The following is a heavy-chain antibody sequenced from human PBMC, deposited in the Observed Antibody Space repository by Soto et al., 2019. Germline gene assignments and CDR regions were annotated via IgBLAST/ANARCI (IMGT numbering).Heavy chain of an antibody. V-gene: IGHV1-69*04. CDR1: GDTFIFYS. D-gene: IGHD3-10*01. CDR2: VNPILSMS. Sequence: QVQLVQSGAEVKRPGSSVKVSCKASGDTFIFYSINWVRQAPGLGLEWMGRVNPILSMSNYAQRFQGRVTMTADKSTSTAYMELSGLRSEDTAMYYCATSYGSGYRAFDYWGQGALVTVSS. CDR3: ATSYGSGYRAFDY. J-gene: IGHJ4*02.